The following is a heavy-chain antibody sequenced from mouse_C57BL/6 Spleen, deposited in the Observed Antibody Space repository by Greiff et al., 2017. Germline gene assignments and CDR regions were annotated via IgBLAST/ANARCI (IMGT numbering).Heavy chain of an antibody. D-gene: IGHD1-1*01. V-gene: IGHV1-82*01. CDR1: GYAFSSSW. Sequence: VQLQQSGPELVKPGASVKISCKASGYAFSSSWMNWVKQRPGKGLEWIGRIYPGDGDTNYNGKFKGKATLTADKSSSTAYMQLSSLTSEDSAVYFFARSYYCGGSYSDYWGQGTTLTVSS. CDR3: ARSYYCGGSYSDY. J-gene: IGHJ2*01. CDR2: IYPGDGDT.